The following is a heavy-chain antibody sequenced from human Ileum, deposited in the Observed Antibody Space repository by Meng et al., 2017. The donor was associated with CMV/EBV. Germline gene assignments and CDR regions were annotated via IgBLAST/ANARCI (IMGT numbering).Heavy chain of an antibody. D-gene: IGHD4/OR15-4a*01. J-gene: IGHJ4*02. Sequence: SETLSLTCTVSGASISNGDYYWGWVRQPPGQGLEWIATIYYSGTTFYNPALKSRVTISLDMSKNQFSLKLSSVTAADTALYYCAREVRITDYFDHWGQGMWVTVSS. CDR3: AREVRITDYFDH. V-gene: IGHV4-39*07. CDR1: GASISNGDYY. CDR2: IYYSGTT.